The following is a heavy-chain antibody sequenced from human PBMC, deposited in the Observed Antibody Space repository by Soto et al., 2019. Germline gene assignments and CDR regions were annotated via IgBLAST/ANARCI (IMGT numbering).Heavy chain of an antibody. CDR2: ISYDGSNK. J-gene: IGHJ6*02. Sequence: GGSLRLSCAASGFTFSSYDMHWVRQAPGKGLEWVAVISYDGSNKYYADSVKGRFTISRDNSKNTLYLQMNSLRAEDTAVYYCARDLRWLQVYGMDVWGQGTTVTVSS. D-gene: IGHD5-12*01. CDR1: GFTFSSYD. CDR3: ARDLRWLQVYGMDV. V-gene: IGHV3-30-3*01.